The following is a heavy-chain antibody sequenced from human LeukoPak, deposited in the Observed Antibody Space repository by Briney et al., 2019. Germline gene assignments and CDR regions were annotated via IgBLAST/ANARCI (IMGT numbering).Heavy chain of an antibody. Sequence: GASVKVSRKASGYTFTSYYMHWVRQAPGQGLEWMGIINPSGGSTSYAQKFQGRVTMTRDTSTSTVYMELSSLRSEDTAVYYCARESWERYFDYWGQGTLVTVSS. V-gene: IGHV1-46*01. CDR2: INPSGGST. J-gene: IGHJ4*02. CDR1: GYTFTSYY. D-gene: IGHD1-1*01. CDR3: ARESWERYFDY.